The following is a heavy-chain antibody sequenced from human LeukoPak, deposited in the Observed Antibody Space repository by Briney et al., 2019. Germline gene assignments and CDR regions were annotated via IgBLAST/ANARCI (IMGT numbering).Heavy chain of an antibody. V-gene: IGHV3-7*01. CDR3: ATGAEMDRGVIINGHLDY. CDR1: GFTFSTYW. D-gene: IGHD3-10*01. CDR2: INQYGNEK. J-gene: IGHJ4*02. Sequence: PRGSLRLSCPASGFTFSTYWMNWVRQAPGKGLEWVANINQYGNEKYYVDSVKGRFTISRDNDKNSLYLEMNSLRAEDTAVYYCATGAEMDRGVIINGHLDYWGQGTLVTASS.